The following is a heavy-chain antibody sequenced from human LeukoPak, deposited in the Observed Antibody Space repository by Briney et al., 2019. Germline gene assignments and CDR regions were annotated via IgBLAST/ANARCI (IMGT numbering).Heavy chain of an antibody. D-gene: IGHD1-26*01. J-gene: IGHJ4*02. CDR2: ISAYNGNT. V-gene: IGHV1-18*01. CDR1: GYTFTSYG. CDR3: ARDISLLPADY. Sequence: ASVKVSCKASGYTFTSYGISWVRQAPGQGLEWMGWISAYNGNTDYAQKLQGRVTVTTDTSTSTAYMELRSLRSDDTAVYYCARDISLLPADYWGQGTLVTVSS.